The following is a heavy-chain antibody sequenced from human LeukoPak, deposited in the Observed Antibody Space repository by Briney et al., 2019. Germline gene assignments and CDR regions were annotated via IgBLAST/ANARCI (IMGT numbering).Heavy chain of an antibody. D-gene: IGHD5-24*01. CDR3: AKVGDGYNNFDY. V-gene: IGHV3-30*18. J-gene: IGHJ4*02. Sequence: GRSLRLSCAASGFTFRSHGMHWVRQAPGKGLEWVAVISYDASNKYYADSVKGRFTISRDNSKNTVYLQMNSLRAEDTAVYYCAKVGDGYNNFDYWGQGTLVTVSS. CDR2: ISYDASNK. CDR1: GFTFRSHG.